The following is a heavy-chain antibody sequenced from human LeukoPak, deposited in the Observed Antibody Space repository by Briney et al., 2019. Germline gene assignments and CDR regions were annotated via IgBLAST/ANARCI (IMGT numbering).Heavy chain of an antibody. Sequence: GGSLRLSCAASGFTFSSYAMSWVRQAPGKGLEWVSAISGSGGSTYYADSVKGRFTISRDNSKNTLYLQVNSLRAEDTAVYYCAKDYDSSGYYSTSANYWGQGTLVTVSS. CDR2: ISGSGGST. J-gene: IGHJ4*02. CDR1: GFTFSSYA. D-gene: IGHD3-22*01. V-gene: IGHV3-23*01. CDR3: AKDYDSSGYYSTSANY.